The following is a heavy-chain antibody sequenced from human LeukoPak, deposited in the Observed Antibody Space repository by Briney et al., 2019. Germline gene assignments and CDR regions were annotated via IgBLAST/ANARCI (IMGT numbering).Heavy chain of an antibody. CDR2: IFTTEVT. CDR1: GGSVGTFH. D-gene: IGHD1-26*01. Sequence: SETLSLTCSVSGGSVGTFHWHWIRQPPGKGLEWIGYIFTTEVTNYSPSLKSRVTISVDTSKNQFSLRLSSVTAADTAVYYCARSDGIVGEEAWFDPWGQGTLVTVSS. J-gene: IGHJ5*02. V-gene: IGHV4-4*09. CDR3: ARSDGIVGEEAWFDP.